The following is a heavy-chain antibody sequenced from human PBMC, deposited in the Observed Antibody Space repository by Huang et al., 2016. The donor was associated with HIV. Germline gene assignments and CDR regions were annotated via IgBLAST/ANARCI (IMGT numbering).Heavy chain of an antibody. CDR2: IRQDGSEK. D-gene: IGHD2-8*01. CDR3: ATKADAMDV. Sequence: LVESGGGLVRPGGSLRLSCAGSTVTFSAYGMTWVRQSPGQGLEGVASIRQDGSEKHYVDSVEGQFNSSRDNGKKLLFLEMRSLGVDDTAVYFCATKADAMDVWGQGTTVIVSS. J-gene: IGHJ6*02. CDR1: TVTFSAYG. V-gene: IGHV3-7*01.